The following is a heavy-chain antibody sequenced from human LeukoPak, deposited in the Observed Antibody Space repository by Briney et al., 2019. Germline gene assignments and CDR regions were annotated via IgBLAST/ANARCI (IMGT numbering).Heavy chain of an antibody. Sequence: PSETLSLTCTVSGGSISSYYWSWIRQPPGKGLEWIGYIYYSGSTNYNPSLKSRVTISVDTSKNQFSLKLSSVTAADTAVYYCARWRLTGYSSYYYGMDVWGQGTTVTVSS. V-gene: IGHV4-59*01. D-gene: IGHD3-9*01. CDR2: IYYSGST. J-gene: IGHJ6*02. CDR3: ARWRLTGYSSYYYGMDV. CDR1: GGSISSYY.